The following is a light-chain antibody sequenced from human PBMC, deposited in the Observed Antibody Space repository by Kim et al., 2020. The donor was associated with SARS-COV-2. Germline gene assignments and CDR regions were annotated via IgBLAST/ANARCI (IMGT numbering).Light chain of an antibody. Sequence: GKRGTLCWRASQSVGSRRLAWDQQKAGQAPRLLIYGASTRATGIPDRFSGSGSGTDFSLTNRRLEPEESAVYYCQQYGGACVLNFGGGTEVDIK. CDR1: QSVGSRR. J-gene: IGKJ4*01. CDR2: GAS. V-gene: IGKV3-20*01. CDR3: QQYGGACVLN.